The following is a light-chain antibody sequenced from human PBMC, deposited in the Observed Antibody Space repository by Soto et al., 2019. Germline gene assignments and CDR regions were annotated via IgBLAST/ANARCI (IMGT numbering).Light chain of an antibody. CDR1: QSISSY. J-gene: IGKJ5*01. CDR3: QQSYSTPGT. V-gene: IGKV1-39*01. Sequence: DIPMTQSPSSLSASVGDRVTITCRASQSISSYLNWYQQKPGKAPKLLIYAASSLQSGVPSRFSGSGSGTEFTLTISSLQPEDFATYYCQQSYSTPGTFGQGTRLEIK. CDR2: AAS.